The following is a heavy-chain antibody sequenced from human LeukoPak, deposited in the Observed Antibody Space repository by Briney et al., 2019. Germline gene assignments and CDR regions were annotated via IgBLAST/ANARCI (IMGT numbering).Heavy chain of an antibody. D-gene: IGHD4-17*01. J-gene: IGHJ6*03. CDR1: GYTFTSYY. V-gene: IGHV1-2*02. CDR2: INPTSGGT. CDR3: ARAAGDYGDYDYFYYMDV. Sequence: ASVKVSCKASGYTFTSYYMHWVRQAPGQGLEWMGWINPTSGGTKYAQKFQGRVTMTRDTSISTAYMELNTLRSDDTAMYYCARAAGDYGDYDYFYYMDVWGKGTTVTISS.